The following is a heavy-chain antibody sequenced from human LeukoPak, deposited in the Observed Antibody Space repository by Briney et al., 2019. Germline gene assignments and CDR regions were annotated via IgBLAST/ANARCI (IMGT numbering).Heavy chain of an antibody. J-gene: IGHJ4*02. Sequence: GGSLRLSCAASGFTFSSYAMSWVRQAPGKGLEWVSAISDSGNTYHADSVKRRFTISRDSSKNTLFLQMNRLRPEDAAVYYCAKAPVTTCRGAYCYPFDYWGQGTLVTVSS. D-gene: IGHD2-21*01. V-gene: IGHV3-23*01. CDR2: ISDSGNT. CDR3: AKAPVTTCRGAYCYPFDY. CDR1: GFTFSSYA.